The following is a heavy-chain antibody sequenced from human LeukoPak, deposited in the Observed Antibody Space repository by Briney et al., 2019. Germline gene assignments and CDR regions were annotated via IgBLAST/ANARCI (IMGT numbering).Heavy chain of an antibody. D-gene: IGHD2-15*01. Sequence: GGSLRLSCAASGFTVNSNYMSWVRQAPGKGLQWVSILYSAGNTFYADSVKGRFAISRDDSRNTLYLQMNSLRAEDTAVYYCAKQLGYCSDGSCYFPYWGQGTLVTVSS. CDR2: LYSAGNT. CDR3: AKQLGYCSDGSCYFPY. CDR1: GFTVNSNY. J-gene: IGHJ4*02. V-gene: IGHV3-53*01.